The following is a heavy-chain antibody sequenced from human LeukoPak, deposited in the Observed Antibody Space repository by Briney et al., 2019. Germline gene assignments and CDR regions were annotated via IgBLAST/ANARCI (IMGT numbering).Heavy chain of an antibody. CDR1: GFTFSTYW. CDR3: ARDLQAYFDSSGHFLTAFDY. J-gene: IGHJ4*02. Sequence: PGGSLRLSCAASGFTFSTYWMTWVRQAPGKGLDWVGNIKQDGSETYYADSLKGRFTISRDNAKSALYLQMNSLRAEDTAVYYCARDLQAYFDSSGHFLTAFDYWGQGTLVSVSS. D-gene: IGHD3-22*01. V-gene: IGHV3-7*01. CDR2: IKQDGSET.